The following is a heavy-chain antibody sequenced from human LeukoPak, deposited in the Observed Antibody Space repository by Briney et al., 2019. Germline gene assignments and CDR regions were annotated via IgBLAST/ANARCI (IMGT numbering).Heavy chain of an antibody. CDR2: INPGGDNT. J-gene: IGHJ3*02. CDR1: GYTFTKSY. V-gene: IGHV1-46*01. Sequence: ASVKVSCKASGYTFTKSYIHWVRQAPGQRLEWMRLINPGGDNTKNAQNFQGRVTMTSDTSARTVYMELSSLSSEDTAIYYCARIRDGYNDAYDIWGQGTVVTVPS. CDR3: ARIRDGYNDAYDI. D-gene: IGHD5-24*01.